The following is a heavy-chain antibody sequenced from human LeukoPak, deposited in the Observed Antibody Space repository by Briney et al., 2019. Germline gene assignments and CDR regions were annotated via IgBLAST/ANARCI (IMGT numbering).Heavy chain of an antibody. V-gene: IGHV3-66*01. J-gene: IGHJ3*02. CDR1: GFTVSSNY. Sequence: PGGSLRLSCAASGFTVSSNYMSWVRQAPGKGLEWVSVIYSGGSTYYADSVKGRFTISRDNSKNTLYLQMNSLRAEDTAVYYCARSSGSYYGENAFDIWGQGTMVTASS. CDR2: IYSGGST. D-gene: IGHD1-26*01. CDR3: ARSSGSYYGENAFDI.